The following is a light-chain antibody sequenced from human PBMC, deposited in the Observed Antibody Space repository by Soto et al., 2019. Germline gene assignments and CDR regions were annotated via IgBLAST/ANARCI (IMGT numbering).Light chain of an antibody. J-gene: IGKJ5*01. CDR2: AAS. V-gene: IGKV1-8*01. Sequence: AIRMTQSPSSLSAPTGDRVTITCRASQGISSYLAWYQQKPGKAPKLLIYAASTLQSGVPSRFSGSGSGTDFTLTISRLEPEDFAVYYCQQHVSSPITFGQGTRLEIK. CDR3: QQHVSSPIT. CDR1: QGISSY.